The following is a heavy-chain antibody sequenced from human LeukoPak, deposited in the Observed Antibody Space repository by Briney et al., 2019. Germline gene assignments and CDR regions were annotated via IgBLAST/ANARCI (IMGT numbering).Heavy chain of an antibody. CDR2: INHSGST. CDR3: ASPPGSGP. J-gene: IGHJ4*02. CDR1: GGSFSGYY. V-gene: IGHV4-34*01. D-gene: IGHD3-10*01. Sequence: SETLSLTCAVYGGSFSGYYWSWIRQPPGKGLEWIGEINHSGSTNYNPSLQSRVTISVDTSKNQFSLKLSSVTTADTAVYYCASPPGSGPWGQGTLVTVSS.